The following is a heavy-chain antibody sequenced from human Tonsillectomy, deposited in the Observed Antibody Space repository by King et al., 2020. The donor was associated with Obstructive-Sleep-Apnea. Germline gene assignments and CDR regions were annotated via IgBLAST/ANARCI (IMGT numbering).Heavy chain of an antibody. J-gene: IGHJ3*02. V-gene: IGHV4-4*07. Sequence: VQLQESGPGLVKPSETLSLTCTVSGGSISNSFLGWMRQPAGKGLEWLGRFYSGGITNYNPPLESRVTMSVDTSQEPLSLKRSSVTAADTAVYYCARDRGISAFDIWGQGTMVTVSS. CDR2: FYSGGIT. CDR1: GGSISNSF. D-gene: IGHD2-15*01. CDR3: ARDRGISAFDI.